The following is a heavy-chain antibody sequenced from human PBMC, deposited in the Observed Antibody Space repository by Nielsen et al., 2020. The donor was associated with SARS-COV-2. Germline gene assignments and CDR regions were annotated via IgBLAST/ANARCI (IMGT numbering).Heavy chain of an antibody. CDR2: ISWNSGSI. D-gene: IGHD3-22*01. V-gene: IGHV3-9*01. Sequence: SLKISCAASGFTFDDYAMHWVRQAPGKGLEWVSGISWNSGSIGYADSVKGRFTISRDNAKNSLYLQMNSLRAEDTALYYCANQGHYYDSYGMDVWGKGTTVTVSS. CDR1: GFTFDDYA. J-gene: IGHJ6*04. CDR3: ANQGHYYDSYGMDV.